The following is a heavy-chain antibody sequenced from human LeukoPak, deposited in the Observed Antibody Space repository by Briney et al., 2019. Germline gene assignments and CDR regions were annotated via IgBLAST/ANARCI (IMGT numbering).Heavy chain of an antibody. CDR1: GFTVSGNY. V-gene: IGHV3-53*01. D-gene: IGHD3-3*01. CDR3: AKGPIITIFGVVIINGFDY. J-gene: IGHJ4*02. Sequence: GGSLRLSCAASGFTVSGNYVNWVRQAPGKGLGWVAVIYSGGSTYYADSVKGRFTISRDNSKNTLYLQMNSLRAEDTAVYYCAKGPIITIFGVVIINGFDYWGQGTLVTVSS. CDR2: IYSGGST.